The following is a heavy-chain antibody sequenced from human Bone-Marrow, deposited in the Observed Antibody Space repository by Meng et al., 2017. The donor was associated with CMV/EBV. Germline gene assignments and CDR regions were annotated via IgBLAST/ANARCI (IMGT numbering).Heavy chain of an antibody. CDR3: ARGGPARCLVGATTWALGYYYCGMDV. CDR2: INHSGST. D-gene: IGHD1-26*01. CDR1: GFTLSDHH. V-gene: IGHV4-34*01. J-gene: IGHJ6*02. Sequence: ESLKISCAASGFTLSDHHVDWVRQPPGKGLEWIGEINHSGSTNYNPSLKSRVTISVDTSKNQSSLKLSPVTAADTAVYYCARGGPARCLVGATTWALGYYYCGMDVWGQGTTVTVSS.